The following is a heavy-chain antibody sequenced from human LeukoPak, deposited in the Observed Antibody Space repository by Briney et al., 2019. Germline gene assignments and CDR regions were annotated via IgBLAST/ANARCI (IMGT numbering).Heavy chain of an antibody. V-gene: IGHV3-48*04. J-gene: IGHJ4*02. CDR1: GFTFSSYS. Sequence: PGGSLRLSCAASGFTFSSYSMNWVRQAPGKGLEWVSGISWSSDSIGYVDSVKGRFTISRDNAKNSLYLQMNSLRAEDTAVYYCARVRDQAARPGFNDYWGQGTLVTVSS. D-gene: IGHD6-6*01. CDR2: ISWSSDSI. CDR3: ARVRDQAARPGFNDY.